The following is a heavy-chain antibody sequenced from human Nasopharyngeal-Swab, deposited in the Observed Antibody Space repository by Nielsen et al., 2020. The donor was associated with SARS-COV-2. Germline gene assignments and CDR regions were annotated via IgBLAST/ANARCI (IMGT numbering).Heavy chain of an antibody. J-gene: IGHJ4*02. D-gene: IGHD1-26*01. CDR3: ARGDSGSYSAY. CDR2: LSAFNGHT. V-gene: IGHV1-18*01. Sequence: WVRQAPGQGLEWMGWLSAFNGHTNNAQKFQGRVTMTTDTYTSTAYMELRTLRSDDTAVYYCARGDSGSYSAYWGQGTLVTVSS.